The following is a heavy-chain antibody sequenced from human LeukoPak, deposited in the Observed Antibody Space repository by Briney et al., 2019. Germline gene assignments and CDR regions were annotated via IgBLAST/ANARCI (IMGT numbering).Heavy chain of an antibody. D-gene: IGHD6-13*01. CDR3: ARALAAAGMEYFQH. CDR1: GYTFTGYY. CDR2: INPNSGGT. V-gene: IGHV1-2*02. Sequence: ASVKVSCKASGYTFTGYYMHWARQAPGQGLEWMGWINPNSGGTNYAQKFQGRVTMTRDTSISTAYMELSRLRSDDTAVYYCARALAAAGMEYFQHWGQGTLVTVSS. J-gene: IGHJ1*01.